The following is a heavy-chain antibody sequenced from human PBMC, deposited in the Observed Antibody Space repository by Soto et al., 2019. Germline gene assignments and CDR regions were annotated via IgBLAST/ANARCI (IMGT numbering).Heavy chain of an antibody. J-gene: IGHJ6*02. CDR1: GFTFSSYA. CDR2: ISGSGGST. V-gene: IGHV3-23*01. CDR3: AKDVVIAVAPLSGMDV. Sequence: GGSLRLSCAASGFTFSSYAMSWVRQAPGKGLEWVSAISGSGGSTYYADSVKGRFTISRDNSKNTLYLQMNSLRAEDTAVYYCAKDVVIAVAPLSGMDVWGQGTTVTVSS. D-gene: IGHD6-19*01.